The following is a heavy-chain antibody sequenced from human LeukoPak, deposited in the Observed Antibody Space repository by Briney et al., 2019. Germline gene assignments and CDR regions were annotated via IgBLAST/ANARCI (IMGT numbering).Heavy chain of an antibody. J-gene: IGHJ4*02. D-gene: IGHD3-10*02. Sequence: GGSLRLSCAASGFTFSTYAMTWVRQAPGKGLEWVSSITGSGDGTSAADSVTGRFSISRDNSKNTLYLQMNSLRAEDTAVYYCAKDPPGGLFHYWGQGTLVTVSS. V-gene: IGHV3-23*01. CDR1: GFTFSTYA. CDR3: AKDPPGGLFHY. CDR2: ITGSGDGT.